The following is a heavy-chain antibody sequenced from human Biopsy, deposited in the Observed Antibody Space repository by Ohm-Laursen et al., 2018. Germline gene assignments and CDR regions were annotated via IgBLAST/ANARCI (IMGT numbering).Heavy chain of an antibody. D-gene: IGHD3-22*01. CDR1: GDSISSYY. Sequence: GTLPLTCTVSGDSISSYYWSWIRQPPGKGLQWIGYVYYTGSTDYNPSLQSRVTISVDTSKNHFSLRLRSVTPADTAIYYCARDRGYYSDRTVPGYFDLWGRGTQVTVSS. J-gene: IGHJ2*01. V-gene: IGHV4-59*01. CDR3: ARDRGYYSDRTVPGYFDL. CDR2: VYYTGST.